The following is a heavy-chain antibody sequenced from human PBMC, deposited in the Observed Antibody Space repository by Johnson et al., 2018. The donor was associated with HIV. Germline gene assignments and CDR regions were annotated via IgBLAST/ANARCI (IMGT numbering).Heavy chain of an antibody. CDR2: ISWNSGSI. CDR3: ARAEIYEGRVGDFAFDL. CDR1: GFTFHDYA. V-gene: IGHV3-9*01. J-gene: IGHJ3*01. Sequence: VQLVESGGGLVKPGGSLRLSCAASGFTFHDYAMSWVRQAPGKGLEWVSGISWNSGSIGYADSVKGRFPISRDNAKNSLYLQMKSLRAEDTALYYCARAEIYEGRVGDFAFDLWGRGTMVTVAS. D-gene: IGHD3-10*01.